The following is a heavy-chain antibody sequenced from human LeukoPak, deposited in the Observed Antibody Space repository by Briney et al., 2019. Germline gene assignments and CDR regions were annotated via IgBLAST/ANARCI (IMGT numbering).Heavy chain of an antibody. CDR2: ISAYNGNT. V-gene: IGHV1-18*01. D-gene: IGHD3-3*01. CDR3: ARDQGFWSGYYTSTVDY. CDR1: GYTFTSDG. J-gene: IGHJ4*02. Sequence: ASVKVSCKTSGYTFTSDGISWVRQAPGQGLEWMGWISAYNGNTNYAQKLQGRVTMTTDTSTSTAYMELRSLRSDDTAVYYCARDQGFWSGYYTSTVDYWGQGTLVTVSS.